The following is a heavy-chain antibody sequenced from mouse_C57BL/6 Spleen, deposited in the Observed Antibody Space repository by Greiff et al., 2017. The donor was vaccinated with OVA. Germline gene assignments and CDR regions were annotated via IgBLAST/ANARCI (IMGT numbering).Heavy chain of an antibody. Sequence: VQLQQSGPELVKPGASVKMSCKASGYTFTDYYMHWVKQKPGKGLEWIGEIYPGSGNTYYNEKFKGKATLTADTSSSTAYMQLSSLTSDDSAVYFCARLTTVVAIDYWGQGTTLTVSS. J-gene: IGHJ2*01. CDR3: RLTTVVAIDY. D-gene: IGHD1-1*01. V-gene: IGHV1-83*01. CDR2: YPGSGNTY. CDR1: YTFTDYYM.